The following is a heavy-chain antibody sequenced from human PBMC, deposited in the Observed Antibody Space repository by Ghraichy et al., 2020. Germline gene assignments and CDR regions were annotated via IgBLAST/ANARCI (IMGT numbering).Heavy chain of an antibody. Sequence: ETLSLTCAVYGGSFSGYYWSWIRQPPEKGLEWIGEINHSGSTNYNPSLKSRVTISVDTSKNQFSLKLSSVTAADTAVYYCARGTYHCSSTSCYVRYYYYYMDVWGKGTTVTVSS. D-gene: IGHD2-2*01. CDR2: INHSGST. V-gene: IGHV4-34*01. J-gene: IGHJ6*03. CDR3: ARGTYHCSSTSCYVRYYYYYMDV. CDR1: GGSFSGYY.